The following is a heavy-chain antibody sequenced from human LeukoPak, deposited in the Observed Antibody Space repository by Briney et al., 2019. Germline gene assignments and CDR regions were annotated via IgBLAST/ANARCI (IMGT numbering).Heavy chain of an antibody. CDR3: ARRNYYYYMDV. J-gene: IGHJ6*03. V-gene: IGHV4-38-2*01. Sequence: SETLSLTCAVSGYSISSGYYWGWIRQPPGKGLEWIGSIYHSGSTYYNPSLKRRGTISVDTSQTHFSLKVSSVPAADTAVYYCARRNYYYYMDVWGKGTTVTVSS. CDR2: IYHSGST. CDR1: GYSISSGYY.